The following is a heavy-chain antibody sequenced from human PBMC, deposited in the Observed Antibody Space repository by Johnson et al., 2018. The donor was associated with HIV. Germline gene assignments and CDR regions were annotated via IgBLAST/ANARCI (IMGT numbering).Heavy chain of an antibody. CDR2: INWNGGST. J-gene: IGHJ3*02. CDR3: ARPYNFWSGTGAFDI. CDR1: GFTFSDYY. V-gene: IGHV3-20*04. Sequence: VQLVESGGGLVKPGGSLRLACAASGFTFSDYYMNWVRQAPGKGLEWVSGINWNGGSTGYADSVKGRFTISRDNAKNSLYLQMNSLRAEDTALYYCARPYNFWSGTGAFDIWGQGTMVTVSS. D-gene: IGHD3-3*01.